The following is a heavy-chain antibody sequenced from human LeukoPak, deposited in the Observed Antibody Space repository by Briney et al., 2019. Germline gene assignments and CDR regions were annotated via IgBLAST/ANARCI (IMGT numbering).Heavy chain of an antibody. D-gene: IGHD1-26*01. J-gene: IGHJ4*02. V-gene: IGHV3-7*05. CDR2: IKDDGSDK. CDR3: ATWDNAWEFAY. CDR1: GFTFSESW. Sequence: GESLRLACAASGFTFSESWMTWVRQAPGKGLEWVAHIKDDGSDKYYVDSVAGRFTIARDNTKNSLFLQMTSLTAEDTAVYYCATWDNAWEFAYWGQGTLVSVSS.